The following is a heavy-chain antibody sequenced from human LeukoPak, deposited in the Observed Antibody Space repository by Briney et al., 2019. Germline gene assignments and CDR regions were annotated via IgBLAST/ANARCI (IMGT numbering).Heavy chain of an antibody. CDR1: GYTFTSYG. J-gene: IGHJ4*02. CDR2: ISAYNGNT. Sequence: ASVKVSCKASGYTFTSYGISWVRQAPGQGLEWMGWISAYNGNTNYAQKLQGRVTMTTDTSTSTAYMELRSLRSDDTAVYYCASDESSDMGLYYFDYWGQGTLVTVSS. V-gene: IGHV1-18*01. D-gene: IGHD3-22*01. CDR3: ASDESSDMGLYYFDY.